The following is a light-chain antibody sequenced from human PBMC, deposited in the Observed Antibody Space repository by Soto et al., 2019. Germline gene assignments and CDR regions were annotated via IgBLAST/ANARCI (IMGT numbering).Light chain of an antibody. J-gene: IGLJ1*01. CDR1: SSNIGSNY. Sequence: QSVLTQPPSASGTPGQRVTISCSGSSSNIGSNYVYWYQQLPGTAPTLLIYRNNPRPSGVPDRFSGSKSGTSASLAISGLRSEDEADDYCAAWDDSLSAFDVFGTGTKLTVL. CDR2: RNN. V-gene: IGLV1-47*01. CDR3: AAWDDSLSAFDV.